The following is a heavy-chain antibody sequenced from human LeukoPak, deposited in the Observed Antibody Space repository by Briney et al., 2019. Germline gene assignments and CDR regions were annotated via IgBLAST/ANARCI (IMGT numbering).Heavy chain of an antibody. Sequence: GGSLRLSYAASGFTFSSYSMNWVRQAPGKGLEWVSSISSSSSYIYYADSVKGRFTISRDNAKNSLYLQMNSLRAEDTAVYYCASGSGWAKYYFDYWGQGTLVTVSS. J-gene: IGHJ4*02. CDR1: GFTFSSYS. D-gene: IGHD6-19*01. CDR3: ASGSGWAKYYFDY. V-gene: IGHV3-21*01. CDR2: ISSSSSYI.